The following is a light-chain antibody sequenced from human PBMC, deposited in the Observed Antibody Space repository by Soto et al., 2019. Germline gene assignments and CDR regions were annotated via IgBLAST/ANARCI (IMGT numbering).Light chain of an antibody. CDR2: ENN. CDR1: ASNIGRDP. V-gene: IGLV1-44*01. Sequence: QSALTQPPSASGAPGQGVTISCSGSASNIGRDPVNWYQQVPGTAPKLLIYENNHRPSGVPDRFSGSKSGTSASLVISGLQSEDEAEYFCAGWDGSLKGFVFGTGTKVTV. CDR3: AGWDGSLKGFV. J-gene: IGLJ1*01.